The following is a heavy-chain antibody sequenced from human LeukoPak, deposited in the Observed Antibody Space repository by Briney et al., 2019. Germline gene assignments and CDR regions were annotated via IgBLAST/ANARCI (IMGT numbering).Heavy chain of an antibody. D-gene: IGHD3-9*01. V-gene: IGHV3-74*01. J-gene: IGHJ4*02. CDR3: ARLDILTGNYYYFNF. CDR2: ISGDGSTT. Sequence: GGSLRLSCAASGFTFSDYYMTWIRQAPGMGLVWVSRISGDGSTTSYADSVKGRFTISRDNAKNTLYLQMNSLRAEDTAVYYCARLDILTGNYYYFNFWGQGTLVTVSS. CDR1: GFTFSDYY.